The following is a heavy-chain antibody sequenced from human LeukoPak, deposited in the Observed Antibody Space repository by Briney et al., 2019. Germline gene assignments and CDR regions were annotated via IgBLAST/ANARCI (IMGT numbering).Heavy chain of an antibody. CDR1: GGSISSSSYY. D-gene: IGHD3-10*01. Sequence: SETLSLTCTVSGGSISSSSYYWGWIRQPPGKGLEWIGSIYYSGSTYYNPSLKSRVTISVDTSKNQFSLKLGSVTAADTAVYYCARPVYGSGSNYWFDPWGQGTLVTVSS. V-gene: IGHV4-39*01. J-gene: IGHJ5*02. CDR3: ARPVYGSGSNYWFDP. CDR2: IYYSGST.